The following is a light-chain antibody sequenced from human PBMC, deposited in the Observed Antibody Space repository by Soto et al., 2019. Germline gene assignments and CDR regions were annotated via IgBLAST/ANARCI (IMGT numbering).Light chain of an antibody. Sequence: EIVLRQSPGSLSVSPGERATLSCRASQSVTGRFLAWHQQKPGQAPRLLIYNAAMRATGIPDRFSGSGSGTDFTLTITRVEPEDFAVYYCQQYASSSWTFGRGTKVDIK. CDR1: QSVTGRF. CDR3: QQYASSSWT. CDR2: NAA. V-gene: IGKV3-20*01. J-gene: IGKJ1*01.